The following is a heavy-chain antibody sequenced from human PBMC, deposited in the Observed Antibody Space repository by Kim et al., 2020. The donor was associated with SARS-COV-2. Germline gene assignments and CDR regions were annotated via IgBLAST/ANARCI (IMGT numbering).Heavy chain of an antibody. Sequence: GGSLRLSCAASGFTFSSYAMHWVRQAPGKGLEWVAVISYDGSNKYYADSVKGRFTISRDNSKNTLYLQMNSLRAEDTAVYYCARDPAAGHLDYWGQGTLV. J-gene: IGHJ4*02. D-gene: IGHD6-13*01. CDR2: ISYDGSNK. V-gene: IGHV3-30*04. CDR3: ARDPAAGHLDY. CDR1: GFTFSSYA.